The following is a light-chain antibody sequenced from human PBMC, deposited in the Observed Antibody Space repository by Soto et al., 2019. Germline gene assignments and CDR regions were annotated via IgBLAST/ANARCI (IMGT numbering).Light chain of an antibody. V-gene: IGLV1-40*01. CDR3: QSYDSSLSHYV. J-gene: IGLJ1*01. Sequence: QSVLRQPPAVSGAPGHRFTISCTGSSSDSGAGYDVHWYQQRPGTAPKLLIYGNNNRPSGVPDRFSGSMSDTSASLAITGLRAEDEADYSCQSYDSSLSHYVFGTGTKVTVL. CDR1: SSDSGAGYD. CDR2: GNN.